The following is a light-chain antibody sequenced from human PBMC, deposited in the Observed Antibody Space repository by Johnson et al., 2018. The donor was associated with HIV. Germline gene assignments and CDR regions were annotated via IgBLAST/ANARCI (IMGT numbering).Light chain of an antibody. CDR2: ENT. CDR3: GTWDTSLSPGGV. Sequence: QSVLTQPPSVSAAPGQKVTISCSGSSSNIGNNYVSWYQQLPRAAPKLLIYENTKRPSGIPDRFSGSKSGTSATLGITGLQTGDEADYYCGTWDTSLSPGGVFGSGTKATVL. V-gene: IGLV1-51*02. J-gene: IGLJ1*01. CDR1: SSNIGNNY.